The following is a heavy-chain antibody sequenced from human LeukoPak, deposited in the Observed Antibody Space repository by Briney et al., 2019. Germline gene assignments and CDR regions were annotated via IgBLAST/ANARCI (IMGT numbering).Heavy chain of an antibody. CDR2: ISGSGGST. J-gene: IGHJ4*02. D-gene: IGHD2-15*01. CDR3: AKDPYCRGANCYQGLFDY. CDR1: GLTFSSYG. V-gene: IGHV3-23*01. Sequence: GGSLRLSCAASGLTFSSYGMSWVRQAPGKGLDWVSGISGSGGSTYYADSVKGRFTISRDNSNNTLYLQMNSLSAEDSAVYYCAKDPYCRGANCYQGLFDYWGQGTLVTVSS.